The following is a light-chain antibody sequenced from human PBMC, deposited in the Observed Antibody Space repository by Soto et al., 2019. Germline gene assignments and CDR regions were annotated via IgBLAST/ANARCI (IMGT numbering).Light chain of an antibody. CDR3: ASYAVSSVV. CDR1: SCDIGGYNY. J-gene: IGLJ2*01. CDR2: EVS. Sequence: QSALTQPPSASGSPGQSVTISCTGTSCDIGGYNYISWYQQHPGKAPKLMIYEVSKRPSGVPDRFSASKSGNTASLTVSGLQAEDEADYYCASYAVSSVVFGGGTKLTVL. V-gene: IGLV2-8*01.